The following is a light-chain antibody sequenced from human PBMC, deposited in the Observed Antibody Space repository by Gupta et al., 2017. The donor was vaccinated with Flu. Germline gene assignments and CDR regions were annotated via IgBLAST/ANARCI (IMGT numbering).Light chain of an antibody. J-gene: IGKJ2*02. CDR1: QSLVYKNGITY. CDR2: EVS. CDR3: MRGTHSWT. V-gene: IGKV2-30*01. Sequence: DVVMSQSPLSLSVTLGQAASISCRSSQSLVYKNGITYLTWFQQRPGQSPRRLIYEVSNRDSGVPDRFSGSGSVTDFTLKISRVEDEDVGVYYCMRGTHSWTFGQGTRLEI.